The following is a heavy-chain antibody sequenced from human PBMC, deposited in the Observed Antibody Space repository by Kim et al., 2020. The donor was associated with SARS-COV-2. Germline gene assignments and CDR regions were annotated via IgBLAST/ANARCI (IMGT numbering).Heavy chain of an antibody. CDR3: AGGCSGGSCYSGD. J-gene: IGHJ4*02. V-gene: IGHV4-34*01. CDR1: GGSFSGYY. Sequence: SETLSLTCAVYGGSFSGYYWSWIRQPPGKGLEWIGEINHSGSTNYNPSLKSRVTISVDTSKNQFSLKLSSVTAADTAVYYCAGGCSGGSCYSGDWGQGTLVTVSS. CDR2: INHSGST. D-gene: IGHD2-15*01.